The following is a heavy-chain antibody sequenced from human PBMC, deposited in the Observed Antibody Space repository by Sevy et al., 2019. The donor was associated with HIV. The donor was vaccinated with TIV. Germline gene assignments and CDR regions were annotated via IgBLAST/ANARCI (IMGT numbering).Heavy chain of an antibody. J-gene: IGHJ6*02. CDR1: GFTVSSNY. Sequence: GGSLRLSCAASGFTVSSNYMSWVRQAPGKGLEWVSVIYSGGSTYYADSVKGRFTISRDNSKKTLYLQMNSLRAEDTAVYYCAGEGYSGYDRAYYYYYGMDVWGQGTTVTVSS. CDR2: IYSGGST. CDR3: AGEGYSGYDRAYYYYYGMDV. V-gene: IGHV3-53*01. D-gene: IGHD5-12*01.